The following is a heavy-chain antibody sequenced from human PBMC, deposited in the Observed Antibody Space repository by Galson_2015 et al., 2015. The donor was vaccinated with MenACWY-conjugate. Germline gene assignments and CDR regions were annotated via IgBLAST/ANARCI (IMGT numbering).Heavy chain of an antibody. CDR1: GFTFSDYA. CDR2: ISDSGDTT. J-gene: IGHJ4*02. CDR3: AKNGNYFGMGFDY. Sequence: SLRLSCAASGFTFSDYAMSWVRQAPGKGLDWVSAISDSGDTTHYADSVKGRFTISRDNSKNTLSLQMNSLRAGDTATYYCAKNGNYFGMGFDYWGQGTLVT. D-gene: IGHD2/OR15-2a*01. V-gene: IGHV3-23*01.